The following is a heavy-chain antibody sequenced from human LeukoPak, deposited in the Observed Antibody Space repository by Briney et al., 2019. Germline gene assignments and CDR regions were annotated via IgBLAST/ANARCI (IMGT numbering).Heavy chain of an antibody. CDR2: FHNSGTS. CDR3: TRGAGWLIDY. CDR1: DDSISDYY. Sequence: PSETLSLTCTVSDDSISDYYRGWIRQPPGKGLEWIGYFHNSGTSTYNPSLKSRVTISADTSKNQFSLKLNSLTTADTAVYYCTRGAGWLIDYRGQGILVTVSS. J-gene: IGHJ4*02. V-gene: IGHV4-59*01. D-gene: IGHD3-16*01.